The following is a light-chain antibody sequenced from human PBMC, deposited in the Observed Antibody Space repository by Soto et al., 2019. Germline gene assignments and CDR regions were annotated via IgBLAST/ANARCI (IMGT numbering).Light chain of an antibody. CDR1: QSVLNSSDNKNY. V-gene: IGKV4-1*01. CDR3: QQVYTPPST. J-gene: IGKJ3*01. CDR2: WAS. Sequence: DIVMNQSPDSLAGSLGERATINCKSSQSVLNSSDNKNYFAWYQQRPGQPPKLLIFWASSRASEVPDRFNGSGSGTHFPLSICGLLAQDAAVYYGQQVYTPPSTFGPGTKVQIK.